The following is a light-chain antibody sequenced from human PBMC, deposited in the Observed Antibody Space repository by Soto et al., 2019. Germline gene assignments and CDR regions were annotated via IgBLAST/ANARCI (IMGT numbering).Light chain of an antibody. V-gene: IGKV3-11*01. CDR3: QQRSNWPGT. Sequence: EIVLTQSPATLSLSPGERATLSCRASQSVSSYLAWYQQKPGQAPRLLIYDASNRATGIPARFSGSGSGTDFTLTIRSLEPEDFAVYYCQQRSNWPGTFGQGTKVDI. CDR2: DAS. CDR1: QSVSSY. J-gene: IGKJ1*01.